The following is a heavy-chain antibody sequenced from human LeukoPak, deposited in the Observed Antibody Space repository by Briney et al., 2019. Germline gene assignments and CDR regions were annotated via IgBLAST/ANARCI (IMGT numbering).Heavy chain of an antibody. D-gene: IGHD5-24*01. V-gene: IGHV3-53*01. J-gene: IGHJ4*02. CDR3: ARIRDGYNDY. Sequence: GGSLRLSCAASGFTVSSNYMSWVRQAPGKGLQWVSVIYSGDTTYYADSVKGRFTISRDNSRNTLYLQMNSLRAEDTAVYYCARIRDGYNDYWGQGTLVTVSS. CDR1: GFTVSSNY. CDR2: IYSGDTT.